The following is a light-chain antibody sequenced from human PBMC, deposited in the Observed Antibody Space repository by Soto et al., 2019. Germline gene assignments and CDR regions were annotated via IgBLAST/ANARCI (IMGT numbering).Light chain of an antibody. Sequence: QSALTQPASVSGSPGQSITISCTGTSSDVGGYNYVSWYQQHPGKAPKLMIYEVNNRPSGGSNRFSGSKSGNTASLTISGLQADDEADYFCSSYGSTSTRYVFGTGTKLTVL. CDR3: SSYGSTSTRYV. V-gene: IGLV2-14*01. J-gene: IGLJ1*01. CDR2: EVN. CDR1: SSDVGGYNY.